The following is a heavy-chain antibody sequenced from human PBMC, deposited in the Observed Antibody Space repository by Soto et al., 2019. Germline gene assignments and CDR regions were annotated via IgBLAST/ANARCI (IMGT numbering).Heavy chain of an antibody. D-gene: IGHD3-3*01. V-gene: IGHV2-5*02. CDR3: AHSDPSDDFWSGSAFP. Sequence: QITLKESGPTLVKPTQTLTLTCTFSGLSLITSGVAVGWIRQPPGKTLEWLALIYWDDNHRYSPSLKNRLTVTKDTSRNQVVLTMTNMDPVDTGTYYCAHSDPSDDFWSGSAFPGGQGSQVTVSS. CDR1: GLSLITSGVA. CDR2: IYWDDNH. J-gene: IGHJ5*02.